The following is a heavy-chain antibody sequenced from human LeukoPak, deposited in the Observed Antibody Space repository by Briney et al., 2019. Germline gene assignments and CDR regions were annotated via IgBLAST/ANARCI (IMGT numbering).Heavy chain of an antibody. J-gene: IGHJ4*02. V-gene: IGHV4-34*01. CDR1: GGSFSGYY. Sequence: PSETLSLTCAVYGGSFSGYYWSWIRQPPGKGLEWIGEINHSGSTNYNPSLKSRVTISVDTSKNQFSLKLSSVTAADTAVYYCARGKWELLGEPLLDYWGQGTLVTVSS. D-gene: IGHD1-26*01. CDR3: ARGKWELLGEPLLDY. CDR2: INHSGST.